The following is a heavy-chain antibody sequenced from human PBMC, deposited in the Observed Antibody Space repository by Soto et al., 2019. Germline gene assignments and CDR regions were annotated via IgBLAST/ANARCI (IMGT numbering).Heavy chain of an antibody. Sequence: EVQLLESGGGLVQPGGSLRLSCAASGFTFSSYAMSWVRQAPGKGLEWVSAISGSGGSTHYADSVKGRFTISRDNSKNTLYLQMNSLRAEDTAVYYCAKVGYSSSSFGMDVWGQGTTVTVSS. D-gene: IGHD6-13*01. CDR3: AKVGYSSSSFGMDV. J-gene: IGHJ6*02. CDR1: GFTFSSYA. V-gene: IGHV3-23*01. CDR2: ISGSGGST.